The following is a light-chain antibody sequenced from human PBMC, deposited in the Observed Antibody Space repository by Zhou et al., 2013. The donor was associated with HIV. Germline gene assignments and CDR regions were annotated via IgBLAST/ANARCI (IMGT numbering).Light chain of an antibody. J-gene: IGKJ1*01. Sequence: EIVLTQSPGTLSLSPGETATLSCRASQSVGSSYLAWYQQRLGQTPRLLIWGASRRATGIPDRFSGSESGTDFTLTISGLEPEDFAVYYCQQYGTSSTFGQGAKVEIK. V-gene: IGKV3-20*01. CDR3: QQYGTSST. CDR1: QSVGSSY. CDR2: GAS.